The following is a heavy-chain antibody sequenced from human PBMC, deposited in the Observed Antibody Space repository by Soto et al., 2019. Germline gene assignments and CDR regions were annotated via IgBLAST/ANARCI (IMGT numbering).Heavy chain of an antibody. CDR1: GYSLTSYW. CDR3: ARQQYDFWSGYYRDYYYGMDV. D-gene: IGHD3-3*01. J-gene: IGHJ6*02. V-gene: IGHV5-51*01. Sequence: GESLKISCKGSGYSLTSYWIGWVRQMPGKGLEWMGIIYPGDSDTRYSPSFQGQVTISADKSISTAYLQWSSLKASDTAMYYCARQQYDFWSGYYRDYYYGMDVWGQGTTVTVSS. CDR2: IYPGDSDT.